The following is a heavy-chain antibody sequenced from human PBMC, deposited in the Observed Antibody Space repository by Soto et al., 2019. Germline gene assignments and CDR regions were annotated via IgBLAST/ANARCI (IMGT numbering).Heavy chain of an antibody. Sequence: QVQLVQSGAEVKKPGASVKVSCKASGYTFTGYYMHWVRQAPGQGLEWMGWINPNSGGTNYAQKLQGRVTMTTDTSTSTAYMELRSLRSDDTAVYYCARVCGGSCYYYYGMDVWGQGTTVTVSS. CDR2: INPNSGGT. CDR3: ARVCGGSCYYYYGMDV. J-gene: IGHJ6*02. D-gene: IGHD2-15*01. CDR1: GYTFTGYY. V-gene: IGHV1-2*02.